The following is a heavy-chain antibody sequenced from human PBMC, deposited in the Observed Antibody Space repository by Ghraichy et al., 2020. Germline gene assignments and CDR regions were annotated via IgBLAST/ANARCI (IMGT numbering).Heavy chain of an antibody. D-gene: IGHD4-17*01. CDR1: GYTFSKYA. Sequence: ASVKGSCKASGYTFSKYAIDWVRQAPGQGPEWMGWINPQTGKPTYAQGFTGRFVFSLDTSVSTAYLQITSLKAEDTAIYFCVRDRGDYGEDDDDLDFWGQGTLVTVSS. CDR2: INPQTGKP. CDR3: VRDRGDYGEDDDDLDF. J-gene: IGHJ4*02. V-gene: IGHV7-4-1*02.